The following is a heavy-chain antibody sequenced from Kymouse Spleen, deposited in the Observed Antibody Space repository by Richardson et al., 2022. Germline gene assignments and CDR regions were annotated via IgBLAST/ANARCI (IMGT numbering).Heavy chain of an antibody. Sequence: QVQLQESGPGLVKPSETLSLTCTVSGGSISSYYWSWIRQPPGKGLEWIGYIYYSGSTNYNPSLKSRVTISVDTSKNQFSLKLSSVTAADTAVYYCARKGTTSDWFDPWGQGTLVTVSS. CDR3: ARKGTTSDWFDP. V-gene: IGHV4-59*01. J-gene: IGHJ5*02. CDR1: GGSISSYY. D-gene: IGHD1-7*01. CDR2: IYYSGST.